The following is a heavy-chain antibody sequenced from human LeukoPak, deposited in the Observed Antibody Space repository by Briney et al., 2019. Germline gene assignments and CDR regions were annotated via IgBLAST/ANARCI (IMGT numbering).Heavy chain of an antibody. D-gene: IGHD4-17*01. CDR1: GFTFSDDF. J-gene: IGHJ4*02. CDR2: ISSSGTTK. Sequence: GGSLRLSCAASGFTFSDDFMTWIRHAPGKGLEWISYISSSGTTKSYADSVKGRFTISRNNAKNSLYLQMNSLRAEDTAVYYCATKYGDYRYWGQGTLVTVSS. V-gene: IGHV3-11*01. CDR3: ATKYGDYRY.